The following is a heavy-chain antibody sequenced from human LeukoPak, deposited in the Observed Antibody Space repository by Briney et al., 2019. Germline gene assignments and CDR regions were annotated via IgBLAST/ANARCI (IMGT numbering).Heavy chain of an antibody. V-gene: IGHV4-39*07. CDR1: GGSISSYY. CDR3: ARRLEQLDAFDI. J-gene: IGHJ3*02. CDR2: IYYSGST. D-gene: IGHD6-13*01. Sequence: SETLSLTCTVSGGSISSYYWGWIRQPPGKGLEWIGSIYYSGSTYYNPSLKSRVTISVDTSKNQFSLKLSPVTAADTAVYYCARRLEQLDAFDIWGQGTMVTVSS.